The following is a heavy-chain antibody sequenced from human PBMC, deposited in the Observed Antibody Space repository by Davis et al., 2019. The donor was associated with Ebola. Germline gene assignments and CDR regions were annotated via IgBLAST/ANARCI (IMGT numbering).Heavy chain of an antibody. V-gene: IGHV4-39*07. D-gene: IGHD3/OR15-3a*01. CDR3: ARVETGLVYYGMDV. CDR2: IYYSGST. Sequence: SETLSLTCTVSGGSISSSSYYWGWIRQPPGKGLEWIGSIYYSGSTYYNPSLKSRVTISVDTSKNQFSLKLSSVTAADTVVYYCARVETGLVYYGMDVWGQGTTVTVSS. CDR1: GGSISSSSYY. J-gene: IGHJ6*02.